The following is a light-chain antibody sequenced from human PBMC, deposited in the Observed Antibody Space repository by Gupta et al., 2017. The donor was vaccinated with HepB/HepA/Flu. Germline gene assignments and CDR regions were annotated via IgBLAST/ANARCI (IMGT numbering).Light chain of an antibody. Sequence: QTVVTQEPSFSVSPGRTVTLTCGLSSGSVSTSYYPSWYQQTPGQAPRTLIYNTNTRPSGVPDRFSGSILGNKAGLTITGAQAEDEADYYCMLYMGSSIWVFGGGTKLTVL. CDR3: MLYMGSSIWV. CDR1: SGSVSTSYY. V-gene: IGLV8-61*01. J-gene: IGLJ2*01. CDR2: NTN.